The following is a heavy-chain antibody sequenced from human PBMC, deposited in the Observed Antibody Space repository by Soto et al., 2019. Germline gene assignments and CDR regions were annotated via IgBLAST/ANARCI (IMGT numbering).Heavy chain of an antibody. CDR2: IYYSGST. Sequence: SETLSLTCTVSGGSISSYYWSWIRQPPGKGLEWIGYIYYSGSTNYNPSLKSRVTISVDTSKNQFSLKLSSVTAADTAVYYCARVYTIFGVVIIPNWFDPWGQGTLVTVSS. CDR1: GGSISSYY. CDR3: ARVYTIFGVVIIPNWFDP. D-gene: IGHD3-3*01. J-gene: IGHJ5*02. V-gene: IGHV4-59*01.